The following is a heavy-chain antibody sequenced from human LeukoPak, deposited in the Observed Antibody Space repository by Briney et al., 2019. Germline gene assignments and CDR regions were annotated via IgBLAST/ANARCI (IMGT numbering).Heavy chain of an antibody. CDR1: GGSIGTFY. CDR3: ARERSACPALDV. V-gene: IGHV4-59*01. CDR2: IYHDGRT. Sequence: SETLSLTCSVSGGSIGTFYWHWIRQSPGKGLEWIGYIYHDGRTIYNPSLKSRVTMTVDTAKNQLSLSLRSVDAADAAVYYCARERSACPALDVSGHGTRVTVSS. J-gene: IGHJ3*01.